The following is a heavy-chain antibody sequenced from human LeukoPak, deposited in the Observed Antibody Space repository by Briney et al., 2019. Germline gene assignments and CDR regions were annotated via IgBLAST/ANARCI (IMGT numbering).Heavy chain of an antibody. CDR3: ASEGDSAGHYFDL. CDR2: INHSGST. Sequence: SETLSLTCAVYGGSFSGYYWSWIRQPPGKGLEWIGEINHSGSTNYNPSLKSRVTISVDTSKNQFSLKLSSVTAADTAVYYCASEGDSAGHYFDLWGRGTLVTVSS. D-gene: IGHD2-21*02. V-gene: IGHV4-34*01. J-gene: IGHJ2*01. CDR1: GGSFSGYY.